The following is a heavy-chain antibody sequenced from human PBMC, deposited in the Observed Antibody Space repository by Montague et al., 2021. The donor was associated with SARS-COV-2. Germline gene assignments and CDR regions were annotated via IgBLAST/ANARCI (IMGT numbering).Heavy chain of an antibody. D-gene: IGHD5-12*01. CDR2: INQSGST. CDR1: GESLSGRY. V-gene: IGHV4-34*01. CDR3: SRGSRETIKAGYFDP. J-gene: IGHJ5*02. Sequence: SETLSLTCAVYGESLSGRYWSWIRQSPGKGLEWIGEINQSGSTNYNPSLKSRVSISVNASKNQFYLRLSSVAAAATAVYYCSRGSRETIKAGYFDPWGQGALVTVSS.